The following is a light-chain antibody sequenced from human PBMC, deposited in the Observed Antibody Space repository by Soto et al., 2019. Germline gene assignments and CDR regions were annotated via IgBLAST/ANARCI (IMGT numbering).Light chain of an antibody. CDR2: GAS. Sequence: EVVLTQSPGILSLSPGERATLSCRAGRSVSNDFLAWYQQKPGQAPRLLIYGASTRATDVPDRFSGSGSGADFTLTISRLEAEDFAVYYCQLYDYSTWPFGQGTK. CDR3: QLYDYSTWP. CDR1: RSVSNDF. V-gene: IGKV3-20*01. J-gene: IGKJ1*01.